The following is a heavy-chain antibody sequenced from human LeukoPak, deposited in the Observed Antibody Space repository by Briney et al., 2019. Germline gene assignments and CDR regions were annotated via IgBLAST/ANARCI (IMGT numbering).Heavy chain of an antibody. V-gene: IGHV3-64*01. D-gene: IGHD3-9*01. Sequence: GGSLRLPCAASGFTFSNYAMHWVRQAPGKGLEYVSAISSNGGSTYYANSVKGRFTISRDNSKNTLYLQMGSLRAEDMAVYYCARGGYFDWLGFDYWGQGTLVTVSS. CDR2: ISSNGGST. J-gene: IGHJ4*02. CDR3: ARGGYFDWLGFDY. CDR1: GFTFSNYA.